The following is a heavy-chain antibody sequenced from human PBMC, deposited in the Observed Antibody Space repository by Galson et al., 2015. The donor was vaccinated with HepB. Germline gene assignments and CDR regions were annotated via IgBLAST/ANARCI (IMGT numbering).Heavy chain of an antibody. V-gene: IGHV4-39*07. Sequence: TLSLTCTVSGGSIRSSSFYWGWIRQPPGKGLEWIGSICYSGSTYYNPSLKSRVTISVDTSKNQFSLKLSSVSAADTAVYYCARDIYFYDSSGLDYWGQGTLVTVSS. CDR2: ICYSGST. J-gene: IGHJ4*02. CDR1: GGSIRSSSFY. D-gene: IGHD3-22*01. CDR3: ARDIYFYDSSGLDY.